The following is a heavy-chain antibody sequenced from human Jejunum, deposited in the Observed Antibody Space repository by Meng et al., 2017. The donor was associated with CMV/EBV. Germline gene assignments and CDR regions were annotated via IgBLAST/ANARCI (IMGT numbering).Heavy chain of an antibody. D-gene: IGHD2-2*01. CDR3: ASVPAGGGYYYGMDV. CDR2: ISSSSSYI. J-gene: IGHJ6*02. V-gene: IGHV3-21*01. CDR1: FTFSSYS. Sequence: FTFSSYSMNWVRQAPGKGLEWVSSISSSSSYIYYADSVKGRFTISRDNAKNSLYLQMNSLRDEDTAVYYCASVPAGGGYYYGMDVWGQGTTVTVSS.